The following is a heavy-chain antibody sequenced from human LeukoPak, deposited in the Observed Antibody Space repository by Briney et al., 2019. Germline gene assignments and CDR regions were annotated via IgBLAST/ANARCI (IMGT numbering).Heavy chain of an antibody. D-gene: IGHD4-17*01. J-gene: IGHJ3*02. CDR3: ARIRALDDAFDI. CDR1: GYTFTSYG. CDR2: ISAYNGNT. V-gene: IGHV1-18*01. Sequence: ASVKVSCKASGYTFTSYGISWVRQAPGQGLEWMGWISAYNGNTNYAQKLQGRVTMTTDTSTSTAYMELRSLRSDGTAVYYCARIRALDDAFDIWGQGTMVTVSS.